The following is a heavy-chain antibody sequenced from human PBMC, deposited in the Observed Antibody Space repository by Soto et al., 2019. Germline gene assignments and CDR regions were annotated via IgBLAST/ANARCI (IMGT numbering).Heavy chain of an antibody. J-gene: IGHJ4*02. V-gene: IGHV5-10-1*01. CDR1: GYSFTNYW. CDR2: IDPSDSQT. CDR3: AKLGGSIWPDDF. D-gene: IGHD6-13*01. Sequence: PGESLKISCKGSGYSFTNYWIHWVRQMPGKGLEWMGRIDPSDSQTSYSPSFQGHVTISADKSISTAYLQWSSLKASDTALYYCAKLGGSIWPDDFWGQGTLVTVSS.